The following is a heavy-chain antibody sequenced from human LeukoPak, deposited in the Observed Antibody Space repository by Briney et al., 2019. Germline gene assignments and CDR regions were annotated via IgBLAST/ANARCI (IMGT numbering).Heavy chain of an antibody. CDR2: INSDGSST. CDR1: GFTFSSYW. J-gene: IGHJ4*02. D-gene: IGHD1-26*01. CDR3: ARDGSGSHTGTFDY. V-gene: IGHV3-74*01. Sequence: PGGSLRLSCAASGFTFSSYWMHWVRQAPGKGLVWVSRINSDGSSTSYADSVKGRFTISRDNAKNTLYLQMGSLRAEDMAVYYCARDGSGSHTGTFDYWGQGTLVTVSS.